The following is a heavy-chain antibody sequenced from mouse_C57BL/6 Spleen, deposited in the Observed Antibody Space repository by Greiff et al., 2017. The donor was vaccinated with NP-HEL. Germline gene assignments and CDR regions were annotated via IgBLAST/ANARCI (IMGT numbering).Heavy chain of an antibody. CDR3: TRDPPYYGSSYVDYAMDY. Sequence: EVMLVESGEGLVKPGGSLKLSCAASGFTFSSYAMSWVRQTPEKRLEWVAYISSGGDYIYYADTVKGRFTISRDNARNTLYLQMSSLKSEDTAMYYCTRDPPYYGSSYVDYAMDYWGQGTSVTVSS. V-gene: IGHV5-9-1*02. J-gene: IGHJ4*01. D-gene: IGHD1-1*01. CDR1: GFTFSSYA. CDR2: ISSGGDYI.